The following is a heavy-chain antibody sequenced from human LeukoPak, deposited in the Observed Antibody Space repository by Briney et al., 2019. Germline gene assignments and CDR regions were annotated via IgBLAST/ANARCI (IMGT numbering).Heavy chain of an antibody. Sequence: SETLSLTCAVYGGSFSSYYWSWIRQPPGKGLEWIGYIYYSGSTNYNPSLKSRVTISVDTSKNQFSLKLSSVTAADTAVYYCANTGSSSSWPYFDPWGQGTLVTVSS. D-gene: IGHD6-13*01. CDR3: ANTGSSSSWPYFDP. CDR1: GGSFSSYY. CDR2: IYYSGST. J-gene: IGHJ5*02. V-gene: IGHV4-59*01.